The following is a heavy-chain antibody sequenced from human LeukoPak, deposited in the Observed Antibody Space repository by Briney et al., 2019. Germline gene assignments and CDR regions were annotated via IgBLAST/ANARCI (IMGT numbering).Heavy chain of an antibody. CDR3: ARPHSSGPGRRGAFDI. D-gene: IGHD6-19*01. CDR1: GGSFSGYY. V-gene: IGHV4-34*01. J-gene: IGHJ3*02. Sequence: PSETLSLTCAVYGGSFSGYYWSWIRQPPGKGLEWIGEINHSGSTNYNPSLKSRVTISVDTSKNQFSLKLSSVTAADTAVYYCARPHSSGPGRRGAFDIWGQGTMVTVSS. CDR2: INHSGST.